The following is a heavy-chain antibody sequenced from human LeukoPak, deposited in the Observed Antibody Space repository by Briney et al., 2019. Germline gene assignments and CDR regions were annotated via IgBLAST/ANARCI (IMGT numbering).Heavy chain of an antibody. CDR1: GYTFTDFY. CDR2: INPNSGGT. D-gene: IGHD3-22*01. CDR3: TSNCDTSGYYSFGY. J-gene: IGHJ4*02. V-gene: IGHV1-2*02. Sequence: ASVKVSCKASGYTFTDFYMHWVRQAPGQGLEWMGWINPNSGGTSYAQKFQGRVTVTRDTSISTAYMELSRLTSDDTALYYCTSNCDTSGYYSFGYWGQGTLVTVSS.